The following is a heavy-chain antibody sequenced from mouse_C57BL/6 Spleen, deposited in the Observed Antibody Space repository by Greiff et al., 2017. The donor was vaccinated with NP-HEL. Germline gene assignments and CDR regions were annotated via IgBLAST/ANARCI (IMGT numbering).Heavy chain of an antibody. J-gene: IGHJ2*01. D-gene: IGHD3-1*01. CDR3: ARGLHYFDY. Sequence: VKLHQPGAELVRPGTSVKLSCKASGYTFTSYWMHWVKQRPGQGLEWIGVIDPSDSYTNYNQKFKGKATLTVDTSSSTAYMQLSSLTSEDSAVYYCARGLHYFDYWGQGTTLTVSS. CDR2: IDPSDSYT. CDR1: GYTFTSYW. V-gene: IGHV1-59*01.